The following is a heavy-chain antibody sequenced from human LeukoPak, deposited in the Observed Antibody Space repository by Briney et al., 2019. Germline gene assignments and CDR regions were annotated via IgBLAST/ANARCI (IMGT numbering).Heavy chain of an antibody. CDR1: GFTVSSTY. CDR2: IYRDGGT. CDR3: ASLYSSSSDY. V-gene: IGHV3-66*01. D-gene: IGHD6-6*01. Sequence: GGSLRLSCAASGFTVSSTYMSRVRQAPGKGLEWVSAIYRDGGTNYADSVRGRFTISRDNSKNTLYLQMSSLRAEDTAVYYCASLYSSSSDYWGQGTLVTVSS. J-gene: IGHJ4*02.